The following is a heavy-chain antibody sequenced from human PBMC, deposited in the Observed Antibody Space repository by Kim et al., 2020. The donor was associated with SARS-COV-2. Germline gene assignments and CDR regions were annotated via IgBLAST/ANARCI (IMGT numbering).Heavy chain of an antibody. CDR2: IKCHGDST. CDR1: GFNFGNFD. D-gene: IGHD5-12*01. V-gene: IGHV3-23*01. CDR3: VKGAWLDY. J-gene: IGHJ4*02. Sequence: GGSLRLSCVASGFNFGNFDMSWVRQAPGKGLKWVSVIKCHGDSTYYAESVKGRFTVSRDSARNTLYLQMNSLRSDDTAIYYCVKGAWLDYWGPGARVTVS.